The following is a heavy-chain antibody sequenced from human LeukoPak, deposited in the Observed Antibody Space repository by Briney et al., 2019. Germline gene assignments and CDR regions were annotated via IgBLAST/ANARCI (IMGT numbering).Heavy chain of an antibody. CDR3: ARDSGGSSSSGSDAFDI. CDR1: GGSISSSY. J-gene: IGHJ3*02. D-gene: IGHD6-6*01. Sequence: PSETLSLTCTVSGGSISSSYWSWIRQPAGKGLEWIGRFYTSGITNYNPSLKSRVTMSGDTSKNQLSLKLNSVTAADTAVYYCARDSGGSSSSGSDAFDIWGQGTMVTVSS. CDR2: FYTSGIT. V-gene: IGHV4-4*07.